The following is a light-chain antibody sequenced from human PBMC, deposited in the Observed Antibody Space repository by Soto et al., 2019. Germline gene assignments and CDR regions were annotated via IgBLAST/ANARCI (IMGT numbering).Light chain of an antibody. J-gene: IGLJ2*01. CDR1: SSNIGSNT. CDR3: AAWDDSLNGS. CDR2: SNN. V-gene: IGLV1-44*01. Sequence: LTQPPSASGTPGQRVTISCSGSSSNIGSNTVNWYQQLPGTAPKLLIYSNNQRPSGVPDRFSGSKSGTSASLAISGLQSEDEADYYCAAWDDSLNGSFGGGTKLTVL.